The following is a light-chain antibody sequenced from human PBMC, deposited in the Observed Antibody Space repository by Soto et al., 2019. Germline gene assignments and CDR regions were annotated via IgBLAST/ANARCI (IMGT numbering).Light chain of an antibody. CDR1: SGSIANNY. V-gene: IGLV6-57*03. Sequence: NFMLTQPHSVSESPGKTLTISCTRSSGSIANNYVQWYQQRPGSAPTTVIYEVNQRPSGVPDRFSGSIDSSSNSASLTISGLKTEDEADYYCQSYDSSNVVFGGGTQLTVL. CDR2: EVN. CDR3: QSYDSSNVV. J-gene: IGLJ2*01.